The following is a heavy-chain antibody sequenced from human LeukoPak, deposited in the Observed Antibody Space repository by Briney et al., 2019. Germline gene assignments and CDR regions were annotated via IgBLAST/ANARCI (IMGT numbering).Heavy chain of an antibody. Sequence: PGGSLRLSCAASGFTFDDYAMHWVRQAPGKGLEGVSGISWNSGSIGYADSVKGRFTISRDNAKNSLYLQMNSLRAEDMALYYCAKGGDDYGDYYFDYWGQGTLVTVSS. CDR1: GFTFDDYA. D-gene: IGHD4-17*01. CDR3: AKGGDDYGDYYFDY. CDR2: ISWNSGSI. V-gene: IGHV3-9*03. J-gene: IGHJ4*02.